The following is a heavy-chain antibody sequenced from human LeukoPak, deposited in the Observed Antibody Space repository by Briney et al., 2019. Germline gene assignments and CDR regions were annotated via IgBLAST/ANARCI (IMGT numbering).Heavy chain of an antibody. CDR2: INPNSGGT. J-gene: IGHJ4*02. Sequence: ASVKVSCKASGYTFTGYYMHWVRQAPGQGLEWMGWINPNSGGTNYAQKFQGRVTMTRDTSISTAYMELSRLRSDDTAVYYCARQISNYSSGNFDYWGQGTLVTVSS. V-gene: IGHV1-2*02. D-gene: IGHD3-10*01. CDR3: ARQISNYSSGNFDY. CDR1: GYTFTGYY.